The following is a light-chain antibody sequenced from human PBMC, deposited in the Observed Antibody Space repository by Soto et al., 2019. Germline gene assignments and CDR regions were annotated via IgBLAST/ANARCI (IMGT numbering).Light chain of an antibody. J-gene: IGKJ4*01. CDR2: DAS. CDR1: QSISSY. Sequence: DIQMTQSPSSLSASVGDIFTITFRSSQSISSYLNWYQQKPGKAPELLIFDASNLKSGVSSRFSGSGSGTDFTLTISRLEPEDFAVYYCQHCQPYGDSPPLTFGGGTKVDIK. V-gene: IGKV1-39*01. CDR3: QHCQPYGDSPPLT.